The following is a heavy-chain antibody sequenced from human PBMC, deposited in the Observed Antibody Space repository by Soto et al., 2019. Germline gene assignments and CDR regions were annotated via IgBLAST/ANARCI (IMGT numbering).Heavy chain of an antibody. CDR2: IYYIGST. Sequence: SETLSLTCTVSGGSISSYYWSWIRQPPGKGLEWIGYIYYIGSTNYNPSLKSRVTISVDTSKNQFSLKLSSVTAADTAVYYGARVIGNTRTFDYWGQGTLVTVSS. D-gene: IGHD1-1*01. J-gene: IGHJ4*02. CDR1: GGSISSYY. CDR3: ARVIGNTRTFDY. V-gene: IGHV4-59*01.